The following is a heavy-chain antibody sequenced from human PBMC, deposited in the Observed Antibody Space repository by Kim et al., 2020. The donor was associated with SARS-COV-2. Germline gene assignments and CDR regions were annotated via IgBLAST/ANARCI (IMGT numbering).Heavy chain of an antibody. V-gene: IGHV4-34*01. CDR1: GGSFSGYY. CDR2: INHSGST. D-gene: IGHD3-22*01. Sequence: SETLSLTCAVYGGSFSGYYWSWIRQPPGKGLEWIGEINHSGSTNYNPSLKSRVTISVDTSKNQFSLKPSSVTAADTAVYYCARGIQPDSSRVSYFDYWGQGTLVTVSS. CDR3: ARGIQPDSSRVSYFDY. J-gene: IGHJ4*02.